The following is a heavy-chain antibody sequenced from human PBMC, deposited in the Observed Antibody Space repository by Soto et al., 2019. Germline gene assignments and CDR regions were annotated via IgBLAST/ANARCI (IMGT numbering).Heavy chain of an antibody. CDR3: ARGGYSGYDLNFDL. V-gene: IGHV4-30-2*01. Sequence: QLQLRESGSGLVKPSQTLSLTCAVSGASISSGGNSWSWIRRPPGKALEWIGYIYHSGSTYYNPSLKSRVSISASRSKNQISLRLRSVTAADTAVYYCARGGYSGYDLNFDLWGQGTLVTVSS. D-gene: IGHD5-12*01. CDR1: GASISSGGNS. J-gene: IGHJ4*02. CDR2: IYHSGST.